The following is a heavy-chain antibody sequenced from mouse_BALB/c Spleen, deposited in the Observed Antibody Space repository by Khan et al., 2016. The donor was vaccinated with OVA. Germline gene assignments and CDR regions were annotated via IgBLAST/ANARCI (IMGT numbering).Heavy chain of an antibody. Sequence: QVRLQQSGPGLVAPSQCLSITCTVSGFSLSSYNIHWVRQPPGKGLEWLGMIWGGGGTDYNSTLKSRLSISKDNSKSQVFLKINMLQTYDEAMYYCARACYWYDDCYAIAYWGQGTLVTVSA. J-gene: IGHJ4*01. CDR2: IWGGGGT. V-gene: IGHV2-6-4*01. CDR3: ARACYWYDDCYAIAY. CDR1: GFSLSSYN. D-gene: IGHD2-14*01.